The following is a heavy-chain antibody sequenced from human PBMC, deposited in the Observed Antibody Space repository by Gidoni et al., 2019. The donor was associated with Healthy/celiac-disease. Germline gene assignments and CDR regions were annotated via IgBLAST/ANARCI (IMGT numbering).Heavy chain of an antibody. V-gene: IGHV4-59*01. J-gene: IGHJ3*02. D-gene: IGHD1-1*01. CDR1: GGSISSYY. CDR2: IYYSGST. Sequence: QVQLQESCPGLVKPSETLSLTCTVSGGSISSYYWSWIRQPPGKGLEWIGYIYYSGSTNYNPSLKSRVTISVDTSKNQFSLKLSSVTAADTAVYYCARVTTGTLADIWGQGTMVTVSS. CDR3: ARVTTGTLADI.